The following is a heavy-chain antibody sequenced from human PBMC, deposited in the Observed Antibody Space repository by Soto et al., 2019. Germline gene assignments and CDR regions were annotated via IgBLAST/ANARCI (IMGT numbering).Heavy chain of an antibody. D-gene: IGHD2-15*01. CDR1: GFTFSSYA. V-gene: IGHV3-21*01. Sequence: PGGSLRLSCAASGFTFSSYAMSWVRQAPGKGPEWVAAITSSGGFRYYADSVKGRFTISRDDAKNSLYLQMNSLRAEDTGVYYCARDLGVALATLTLDYWGQGTLVTVSS. CDR2: ITSSGGFR. J-gene: IGHJ4*02. CDR3: ARDLGVALATLTLDY.